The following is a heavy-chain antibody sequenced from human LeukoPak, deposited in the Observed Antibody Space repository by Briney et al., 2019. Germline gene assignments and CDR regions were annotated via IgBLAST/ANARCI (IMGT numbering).Heavy chain of an antibody. J-gene: IGHJ3*02. CDR2: ISSSSSYI. V-gene: IGHV3-21*01. CDR3: ARKGYFSGDAFDI. Sequence: GGSLRLSCAGSGFTFSSYSMNCVRQAPGKGLEWVSSISSSSSYIYYADSVKGRFTISRDNAKNSLYLQMKSLRAEDTDVYYCARKGYFSGDAFDIWGQGTMVTVSS. CDR1: GFTFSSYS. D-gene: IGHD2-15*01.